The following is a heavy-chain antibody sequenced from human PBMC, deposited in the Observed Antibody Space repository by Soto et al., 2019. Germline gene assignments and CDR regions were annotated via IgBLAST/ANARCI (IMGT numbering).Heavy chain of an antibody. J-gene: IGHJ5*02. CDR2: ISAYNGNT. V-gene: IGHV1-18*01. CDR1: GYTFTSYG. Sequence: ASVKVSCKASGYTFTSYGISWVRQAPGQGLEWMGWISAYNGNTNYAQKLQGRVTMTTDTSTSTAYMELRSLRSDDTAVYYCARDSYDFWSGYYLGPFDPWGQGTLVTVSS. CDR3: ARDSYDFWSGYYLGPFDP. D-gene: IGHD3-3*01.